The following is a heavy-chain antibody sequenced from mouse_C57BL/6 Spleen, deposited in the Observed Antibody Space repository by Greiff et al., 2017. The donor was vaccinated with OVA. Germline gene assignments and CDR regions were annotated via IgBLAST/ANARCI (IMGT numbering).Heavy chain of an antibody. CDR2: ISSGGDYI. V-gene: IGHV5-9-1*02. CDR3: TRVGTSLMDY. CDR1: GFTFSSYA. J-gene: IGHJ4*01. Sequence: EVKLMESGEGLVKPGGSLKLSCAASGFTFSSYAMSWVRQTPEKRLEWVAYISSGGDYIYYAYTVKGRFTISRDNARNTLYLQMSSLKAEDTAMYYCTRVGTSLMDYWGQGTSVTVSS.